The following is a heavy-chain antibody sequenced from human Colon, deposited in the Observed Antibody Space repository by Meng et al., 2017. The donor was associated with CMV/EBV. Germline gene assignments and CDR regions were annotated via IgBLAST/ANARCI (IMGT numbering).Heavy chain of an antibody. V-gene: IGHV3-23*01. CDR1: GFTFTNYA. CDR2: ISDSGGRT. Sequence: SCAASGFTFTNYAMTWVRLAPGRGLEAVSSISDSGGRTYYVDSVRGRFTISRDNSKNTLYLQMNSLRAEDTAFYYCARIYGNSAGHYWHALDVWGQGTTVTVSS. J-gene: IGHJ6*02. CDR3: ARIYGNSAGHYWHALDV. D-gene: IGHD4-23*01.